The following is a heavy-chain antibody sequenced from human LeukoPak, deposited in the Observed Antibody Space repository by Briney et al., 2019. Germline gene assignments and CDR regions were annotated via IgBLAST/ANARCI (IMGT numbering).Heavy chain of an antibody. V-gene: IGHV1-69*01. J-gene: IGHJ4*02. D-gene: IGHD1-14*01. CDR2: IIPIFGTT. CDR1: GGTFSSYA. Sequence: SVKVSCKASGGTFSSYAITWVRQVPGQGLEWVGGIIPIFGTTNYAQKFQGRVTITADDSTTTAYMELSSLRSEDTAVYYCARGGTPSSYYFDYWGQGTLVTVSS. CDR3: ARGGTPSSYYFDY.